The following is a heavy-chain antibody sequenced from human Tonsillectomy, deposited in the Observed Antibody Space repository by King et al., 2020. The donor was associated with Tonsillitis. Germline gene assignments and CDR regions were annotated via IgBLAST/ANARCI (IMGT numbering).Heavy chain of an antibody. CDR3: SRCPEYYYDSSGYYPDY. CDR2: INHSGST. J-gene: IGHJ4*02. V-gene: IGHV4-34*01. D-gene: IGHD3-22*01. Sequence: VQLQQWGAGLLKASETLSLTCAVYGGSFSGYYWNWIRQPPGKGLEWIGEINHSGSTNYNPSLKSRVTIPVDTSNNQFSLKLSSVTAADTAVYYCSRCPEYYYDSSGYYPDYWGQGTLVTVSA. CDR1: GGSFSGYY.